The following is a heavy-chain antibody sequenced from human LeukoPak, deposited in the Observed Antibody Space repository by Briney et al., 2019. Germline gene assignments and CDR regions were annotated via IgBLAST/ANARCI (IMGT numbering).Heavy chain of an antibody. D-gene: IGHD4-17*01. CDR1: GLTVSRNY. J-gene: IGHJ4*02. V-gene: IGHV3-66*01. Sequence: PGGSLRLSCAASGLTVSRNYMSWVRQAPGKGLEWVSVIYSGGNTYYADSVKGRFTISRDNSKNTLYLQMNSLRAEDTAVYYCARVSGDYTYYFDYWGQGTLFTVSS. CDR2: IYSGGNT. CDR3: ARVSGDYTYYFDY.